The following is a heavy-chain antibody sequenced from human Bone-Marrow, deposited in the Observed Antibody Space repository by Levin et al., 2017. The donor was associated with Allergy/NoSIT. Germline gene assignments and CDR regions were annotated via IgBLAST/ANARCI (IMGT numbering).Heavy chain of an antibody. CDR2: ISSSSAYI. CDR3: AARVTAGGGMDV. Sequence: KPGGSLRLSCGASGFNFSSHTVTWVRQAPGKGLEWVSSISSSSAYIHYADSVRGRFTISRDNAKKSLYLQMNSLRAEDTAVYYCAARVTAGGGMDVWGQGTTVTVSS. J-gene: IGHJ6*02. D-gene: IGHD6-13*01. CDR1: GFNFSSHT. V-gene: IGHV3-21*01.